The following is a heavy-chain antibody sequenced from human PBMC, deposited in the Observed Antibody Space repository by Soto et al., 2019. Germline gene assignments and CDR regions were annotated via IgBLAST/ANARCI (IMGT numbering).Heavy chain of an antibody. CDR3: ARYPGYWYFDL. CDR1: GYVLTSHG. V-gene: IGHV1-18*01. Sequence: QVQLVQSGAEVKKPGASVKVSCKASGYVLTSHGISWVRQAPGQGLEWMGWISVYNGNTEYAPKLQGRVTMTTDTSTNTPYMELRSLRSDDTAVYYCARYPGYWYFDLWGRGTLVTVSS. J-gene: IGHJ2*01. CDR2: ISVYNGNT.